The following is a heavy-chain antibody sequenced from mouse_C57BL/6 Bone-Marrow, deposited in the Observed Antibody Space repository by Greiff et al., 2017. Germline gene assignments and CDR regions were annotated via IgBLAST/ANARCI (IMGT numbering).Heavy chain of an antibody. J-gene: IGHJ1*03. D-gene: IGHD1-1*01. CDR1: GYTFTSYD. CDR2: IFPRYGSH. CDR3: ARLEFDGSSGEWYFDV. Sequence: QVQLKESGPELVKPGASVKLSCKASGYTFTSYDINWVKQRPGQGLVWIGWIFPRYGSHKYNEQFKGKATLTVDTSSRTAYMELHRLKSANSAVYFCARLEFDGSSGEWYFDVWGTWTTVTVSS. V-gene: IGHV1-85*01.